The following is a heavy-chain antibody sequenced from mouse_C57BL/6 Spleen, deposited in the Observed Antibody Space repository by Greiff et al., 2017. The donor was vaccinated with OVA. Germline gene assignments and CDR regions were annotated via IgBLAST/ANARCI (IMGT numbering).Heavy chain of an antibody. CDR3: ARGDYGSSSYAMDY. Sequence: QVQLQQPGAELVKPGASVKLSCKASGYTFTSYWMHWVKQRPGQGLEWIGMIHPNSGSTNYNEKFKSKATLTVDKSSSTAYMQLSSLTSEDSAVYYCARGDYGSSSYAMDYWGQGTSVTVSS. CDR2: IHPNSGST. V-gene: IGHV1-64*01. CDR1: GYTFTSYW. D-gene: IGHD1-1*01. J-gene: IGHJ4*01.